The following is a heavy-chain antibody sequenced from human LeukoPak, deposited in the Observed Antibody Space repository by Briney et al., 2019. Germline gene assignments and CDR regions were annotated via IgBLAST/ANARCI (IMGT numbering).Heavy chain of an antibody. V-gene: IGHV3-21*01. CDR1: GFTFSSYF. Sequence: GGSLRLSCVGSGFTFSSYFMNWVRQAPGKGLEWVSSISSSSLYIYYADSVRGRFTISRDNARNSLYLQMNSLRDEDTAVYYCARDPYSGNYGDYYYYYMDVWGKGTTVTISS. CDR3: ARDPYSGNYGDYYYYYMDV. CDR2: ISSSSLYI. D-gene: IGHD1-26*01. J-gene: IGHJ6*03.